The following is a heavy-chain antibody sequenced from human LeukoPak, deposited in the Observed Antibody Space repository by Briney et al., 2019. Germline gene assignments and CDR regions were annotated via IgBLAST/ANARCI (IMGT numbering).Heavy chain of an antibody. Sequence: SETLSLTCTVSGGSISSGSYYWSWIRQPAGKGLEWIGRIYTSGSTNYNPSLKSRVTISVDTSKNQFSLKLSSVTAADTAVYYCARDESYSSSSGWGQGTLVTVSS. CDR2: IYTSGST. V-gene: IGHV4-61*02. CDR1: GGSISSGSYY. CDR3: ARDESYSSSSG. D-gene: IGHD6-6*01. J-gene: IGHJ4*02.